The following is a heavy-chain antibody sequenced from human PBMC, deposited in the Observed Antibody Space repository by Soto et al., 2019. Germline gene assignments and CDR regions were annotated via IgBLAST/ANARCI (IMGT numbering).Heavy chain of an antibody. V-gene: IGHV1-2*04. CDR2: INPNSGGT. J-gene: IGHJ4*02. D-gene: IGHD6-6*01. Sequence: QVQLVQSGAEVKKPGASVKVSCKASGYTLTGYYMHWVRQAPGQGLEWMGWINPNSGGTNYAQKFQGWVTMTRDTSISTAYMELSRLRSDDTAVYYCARTTYSSSSAFDYWGQGTLVTVSS. CDR1: GYTLTGYY. CDR3: ARTTYSSSSAFDY.